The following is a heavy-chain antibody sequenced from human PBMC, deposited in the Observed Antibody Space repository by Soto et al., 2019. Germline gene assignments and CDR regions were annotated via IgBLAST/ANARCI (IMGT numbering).Heavy chain of an antibody. V-gene: IGHV3-49*03. D-gene: IGHD3-16*01. J-gene: IGHJ4*02. Sequence: PGGSLRLSCTASGFTFADYALTWFRQAPGKGLEWVGFIRGNAYGGTIRYAASVKGRFSISRDDSKSIAYLQMDSLKTEDTAVYYCTTDTVCDYWGQGTLVTVSS. CDR2: IRGNAYGGTI. CDR3: TTDTVCDY. CDR1: GFTFADYA.